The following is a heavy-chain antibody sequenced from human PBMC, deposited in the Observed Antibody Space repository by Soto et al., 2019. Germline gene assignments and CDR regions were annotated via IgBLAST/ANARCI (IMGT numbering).Heavy chain of an antibody. D-gene: IGHD1-26*01. CDR3: ARDRSGSHEIDASLDI. CDR2: ISYDGGNE. CDR1: RFSFSTYA. J-gene: IGHJ3*02. V-gene: IGHV3-30-3*01. Sequence: QVQLVESGGGVVQPGRSLRLSCAASRFSFSTYAIHWVRQAPGKGLEWVAGISYDGGNEYYADYVKGRFTISRDNSKSTLYLKMNSQGPDDTAVYYCARDRSGSHEIDASLDIWGRGTMVTVSS.